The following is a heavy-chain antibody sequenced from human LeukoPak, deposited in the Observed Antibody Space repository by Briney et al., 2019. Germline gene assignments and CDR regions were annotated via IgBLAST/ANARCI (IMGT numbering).Heavy chain of an antibody. CDR1: GFTFSSFA. J-gene: IGHJ4*02. D-gene: IGHD3-10*01. V-gene: IGHV3-23*01. CDR3: AKGAGGSYGLYYFDY. Sequence: GGSLRLSCAASGFTFSSFAMSWVRQAPGKGLEWVSFISGSGGSTHYADSVKGRFTISRDNSKNTVYLQMNSLRAEDTAMYYCAKGAGGSYGLYYFDYWGQGTLLTVSS. CDR2: ISGSGGST.